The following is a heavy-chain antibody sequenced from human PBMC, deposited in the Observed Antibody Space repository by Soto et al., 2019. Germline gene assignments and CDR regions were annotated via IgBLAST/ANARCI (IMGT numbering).Heavy chain of an antibody. CDR2: ISGSGGST. CDR1: GFTFSSYA. CDR3: AKDTRELPSVGLWD. V-gene: IGHV3-23*01. J-gene: IGHJ4*02. D-gene: IGHD3-16*01. Sequence: EVQLLESGGGLVQPGGPLRLSCAASGFTFSSYAMSWVRQAPGKGLEWVSGISGSGGSTYYADSVKGRFTISRDNSKNTLFLQTNSLRAEDTAVYYCAKDTRELPSVGLWDWGQGTLVTVSS.